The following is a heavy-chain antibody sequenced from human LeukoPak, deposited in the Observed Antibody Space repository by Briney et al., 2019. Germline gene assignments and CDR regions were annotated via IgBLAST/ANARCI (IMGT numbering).Heavy chain of an antibody. D-gene: IGHD5-12*01. V-gene: IGHV4-59*08. Sequence: SETLSLTCTVSGASISSYYWNWIRQPPGKGPEWIGYIYDSGSTKYNPSLKSRVTMSVDTSKNQFSLRLSSVTAADTAVYHCARHQSAYGGYSGDPLDYWGQGTLVTVSS. CDR1: GASISSYY. J-gene: IGHJ4*02. CDR2: IYDSGST. CDR3: ARHQSAYGGYSGDPLDY.